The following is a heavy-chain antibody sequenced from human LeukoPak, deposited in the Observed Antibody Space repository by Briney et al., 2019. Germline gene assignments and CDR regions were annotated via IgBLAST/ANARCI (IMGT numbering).Heavy chain of an antibody. D-gene: IGHD2-15*01. CDR3: AGTYCSGGSCYSELYYYYGMDV. CDR2: IYHSGST. CDR1: GYSISSGYY. V-gene: IGHV4-38-2*01. Sequence: PSETLSLTCAVSGYSISSGYYWGWIRQPPGKGLEWIGIIYHSGSTYYNPSLKSRVTISVDTSKNQFSLKLSSVTAADTAVYYCAGTYCSGGSCYSELYYYYGMDVWGKGTTVTVSS. J-gene: IGHJ6*04.